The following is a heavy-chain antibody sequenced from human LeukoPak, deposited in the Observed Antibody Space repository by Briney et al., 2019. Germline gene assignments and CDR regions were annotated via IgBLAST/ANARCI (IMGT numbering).Heavy chain of an antibody. J-gene: IGHJ6*02. CDR3: ARKEVVPDYYGMDV. CDR2: IHYGGST. D-gene: IGHD2-2*01. V-gene: IGHV4-39*01. Sequence: SETLSLTCTVSGGSISSSTYYWGWVRQPPGKGLEWIGIIHYGGSTSYNPSLKSRITMSVDTSKNQFSLKLNSVTAADTAVYYCARKEVVPDYYGMDVWGQGTTVTVSS. CDR1: GGSISSSTYY.